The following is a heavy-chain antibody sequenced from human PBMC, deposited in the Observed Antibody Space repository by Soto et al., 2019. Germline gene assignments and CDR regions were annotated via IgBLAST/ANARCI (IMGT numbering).Heavy chain of an antibody. CDR3: ARGTTIAARRGGYYYYYGMDV. CDR1: GGSFRGYY. Sequence: SETLSLTSAVYGGSFRGYYWSWIRQPPGKGLEWIGEINHSGSTNYNPSLKSRVTISVGTSKNQFSLKLSSVTAADTAVYYCARGTTIAARRGGYYYYYGMDVWGQGTTVTVSS. D-gene: IGHD6-6*01. J-gene: IGHJ6*02. CDR2: INHSGST. V-gene: IGHV4-34*01.